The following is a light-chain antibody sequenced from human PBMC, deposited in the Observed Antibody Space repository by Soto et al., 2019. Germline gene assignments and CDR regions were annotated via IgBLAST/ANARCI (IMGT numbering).Light chain of an antibody. J-gene: IGKJ1*01. CDR3: QHYGSSWT. V-gene: IGKV3-20*01. CDR1: QTVSSNY. CDR2: GAS. Sequence: EIVLTQSPGTLSLSPGERATLSCRASQTVSSNYLAWFQQKGGQAPRLLIFGASSRAAGIPDRFSGSVSGTDFILTISRLEREDFAVYYCQHYGSSWTFGHGTKVDIK.